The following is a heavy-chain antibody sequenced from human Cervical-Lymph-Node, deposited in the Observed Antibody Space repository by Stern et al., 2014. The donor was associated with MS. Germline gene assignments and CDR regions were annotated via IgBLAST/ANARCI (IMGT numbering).Heavy chain of an antibody. J-gene: IGHJ3*02. CDR1: GFTFSSYG. V-gene: IGHV3-33*01. CDR3: ARDYYDSSGYSDDAFDI. Sequence: VQLEESGGGVVQPGRSLRLSCAASGFTFSSYGMHWVRQAPGKGLEWVAVIWYDGSNKYYADSVKGRFTISRDNSKNTLYLQMNSLRAEDTAVYYCARDYYDSSGYSDDAFDIWGQGTMVTVSS. D-gene: IGHD3-22*01. CDR2: IWYDGSNK.